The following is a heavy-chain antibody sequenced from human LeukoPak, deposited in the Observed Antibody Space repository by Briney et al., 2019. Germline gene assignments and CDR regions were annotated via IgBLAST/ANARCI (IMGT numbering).Heavy chain of an antibody. J-gene: IGHJ6*02. CDR2: INWNGGST. Sequence: GGSLRLSCAASGFTFDDYGMSWVRQAPGKGLEWVSGINWNGGSTGYADSVKGRFTISRDNAKNSLYLQMNSLRAEDTAVYYCARDTQSSYYYYGMDVWGQGTTVTVSS. CDR3: ARDTQSSYYYYGMDV. V-gene: IGHV3-20*04. CDR1: GFTFDDYG.